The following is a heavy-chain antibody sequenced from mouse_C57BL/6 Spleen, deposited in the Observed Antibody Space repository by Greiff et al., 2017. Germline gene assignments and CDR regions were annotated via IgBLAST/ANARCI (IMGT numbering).Heavy chain of an antibody. Sequence: ESGPGLVKPSQSLSLTCSVTGYSITSGYYWNWIRQFPGNKLEWMGYISYDGSNNYNPSLKNRISITRDTSKNQFFLKLNSVTTEDTATYYCARAFYYYGSSPNYFDYWGQGTTLTVSS. D-gene: IGHD1-1*01. CDR3: ARAFYYYGSSPNYFDY. CDR2: ISYDGSN. V-gene: IGHV3-6*01. CDR1: GYSITSGYY. J-gene: IGHJ2*01.